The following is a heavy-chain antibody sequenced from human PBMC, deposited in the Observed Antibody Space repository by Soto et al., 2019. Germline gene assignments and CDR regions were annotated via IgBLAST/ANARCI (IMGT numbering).Heavy chain of an antibody. CDR1: GYTFTGYY. J-gene: IGHJ6*02. D-gene: IGHD3-3*01. V-gene: IGHV1-2*02. CDR3: ANHMLTGYDFWSGRVDYGMDV. CDR2: INPNSGGT. Sequence: ASVKVSCKASGYTFTGYYMHWVRQAPGQGLEWMGWINPNSGGTNYAQKFQGRVTMTRDTSISTAYMELSRLRSDDTAVYYCANHMLTGYDFWSGRVDYGMDVWGQGTTVTVSS.